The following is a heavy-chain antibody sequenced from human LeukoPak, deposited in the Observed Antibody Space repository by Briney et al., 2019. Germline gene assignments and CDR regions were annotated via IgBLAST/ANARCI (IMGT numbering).Heavy chain of an antibody. J-gene: IGHJ4*02. D-gene: IGHD2-21*02. V-gene: IGHV1-46*01. Sequence: GASVKVSCKASGYTFTSYYVHWVRQAPGQGLEWMGIINPSGGSTTYAQKFQGRVTMTTDTSTSTAYMELRSLRSDDTAVYYCARDRVVVTANSFDYWGQGTLVTVSS. CDR1: GYTFTSYY. CDR2: INPSGGST. CDR3: ARDRVVVTANSFDY.